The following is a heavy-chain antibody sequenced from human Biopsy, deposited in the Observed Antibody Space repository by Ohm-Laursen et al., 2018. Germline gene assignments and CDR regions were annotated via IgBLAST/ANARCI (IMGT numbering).Heavy chain of an antibody. CDR2: VDWDDYK. Sequence: TQTLTLTCSFSGFSLSARGMCVSWIRQAPGKALEWLARVDWDDYKDYSASLQTKLSISKDTSNDQVVLTVNNVDPADTATYYCARTPILIVSAGLVYRHRRHLQGMDVWGQGIAVTAS. CDR3: ARTPILIVSAGLVYRHRRHLQGMDV. J-gene: IGHJ6*02. CDR1: GFSLSARGMC. V-gene: IGHV2-70*11. D-gene: IGHD6-13*01.